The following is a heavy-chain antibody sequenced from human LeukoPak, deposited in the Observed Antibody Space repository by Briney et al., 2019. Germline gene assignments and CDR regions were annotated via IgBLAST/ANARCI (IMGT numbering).Heavy chain of an antibody. CDR1: GYTFTSYD. J-gene: IGHJ6*03. Sequence: ASVKVSCTASGYTFTSYDINWGRQATGQGLEWMGWMNPNSGNTGYAQKFQGRVTMTRNTSISTAYMELSSLRSEDTAVYYCARGRSGREYSSSFYYMDVWGKGTTVTVSS. V-gene: IGHV1-8*01. D-gene: IGHD6-13*01. CDR2: MNPNSGNT. CDR3: ARGRSGREYSSSFYYMDV.